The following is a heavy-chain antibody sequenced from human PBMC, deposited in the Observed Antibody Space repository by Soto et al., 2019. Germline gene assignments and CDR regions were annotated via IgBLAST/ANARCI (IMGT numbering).Heavy chain of an antibody. J-gene: IGHJ6*02. V-gene: IGHV1-18*01. Sequence: GASVKVSCKASGYTFTSYGISWVRQAPGQGLEWMGWISAYNGNTNYAQKRQGRVTMTTDTSTSTAYMELRSLRSDDTAVYYCARDTGYSSSWYYYYGMDVWGQGTTVTVSS. CDR3: ARDTGYSSSWYYYYGMDV. CDR1: GYTFTSYG. CDR2: ISAYNGNT. D-gene: IGHD6-13*01.